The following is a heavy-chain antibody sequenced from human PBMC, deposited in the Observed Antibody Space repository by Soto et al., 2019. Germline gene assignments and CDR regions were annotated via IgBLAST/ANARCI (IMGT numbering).Heavy chain of an antibody. CDR1: GFTFTDYY. D-gene: IGHD2-2*01. J-gene: IGHJ1*01. CDR2: ISRSDNTI. V-gene: IGHV3-11*01. Sequence: GGFLRLSCAASGFTFTDYYMSWIRQAPGKGLECISYISRSDNTIYYADSVKGRFTISRDNAKNSLYLQMNSLRAEDTAVYYCARGHQYFHPWGQGTLVTVSS. CDR3: ARGHQYFHP.